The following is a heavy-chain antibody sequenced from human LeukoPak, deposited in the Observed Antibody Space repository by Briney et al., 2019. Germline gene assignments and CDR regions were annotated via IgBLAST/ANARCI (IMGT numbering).Heavy chain of an antibody. CDR1: GYTFTSYD. CDR2: MNPNSGNT. CDR3: ARGRYSSDGGDAFDI. J-gene: IGHJ3*02. V-gene: IGHV1-8*01. D-gene: IGHD6-19*01. Sequence: ASVKVSCKASGYTFTSYDISWVRQATGQGLEWMGWMNPNSGNTGYAQKFQGRVTMTRDMSTSTVYMELSSLRSEDTAVYYCARGRYSSDGGDAFDIWGQGTMVTVSS.